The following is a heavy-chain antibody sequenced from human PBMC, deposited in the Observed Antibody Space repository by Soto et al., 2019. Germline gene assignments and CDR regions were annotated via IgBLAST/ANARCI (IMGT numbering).Heavy chain of an antibody. CDR1: GDSISPSY. CDR2: IHHSGKS. CDR3: ARVSETYYSVMYV. D-gene: IGHD1-26*01. Sequence: ETLSLTCAVSGDSISPSYWTWIRHSPGKRLECIGCIHHSGKSNYSPSLRSRVTMSVDTSKNQLSLKLNSMTAADTAIYYCARVSETYYSVMYV. J-gene: IGHJ6*01. V-gene: IGHV4-59*01.